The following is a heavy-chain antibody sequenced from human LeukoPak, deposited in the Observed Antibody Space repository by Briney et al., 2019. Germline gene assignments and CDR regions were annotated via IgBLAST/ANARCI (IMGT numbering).Heavy chain of an antibody. Sequence: GGSLRLSCAASGITFSSYAMSWVRQAPGKGLEWVSGISPSGSILYYADSVKGRFTVSRDNSKNTVSLQMNSLRAEDTALYYCARDLDWGAFDAWGQGTLVTVSS. CDR3: ARDLDWGAFDA. J-gene: IGHJ5*02. D-gene: IGHD3-9*01. V-gene: IGHV3-23*01. CDR1: GITFSSYA. CDR2: ISPSGSIL.